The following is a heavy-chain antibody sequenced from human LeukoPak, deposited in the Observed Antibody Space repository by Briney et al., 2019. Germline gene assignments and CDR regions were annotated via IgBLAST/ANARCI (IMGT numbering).Heavy chain of an antibody. CDR3: AREWDSSGYYYYYYGMDV. J-gene: IGHJ6*02. D-gene: IGHD3-22*01. V-gene: IGHV3-21*01. Sequence: GGSLRLSCAASGFTFSSYSMNWVRQAPGKGLEWVSSISSSSSYIYYADSVKGRFTISRDNAKNSLYLQMNSLRAEDTAVYYCAREWDSSGYYYYYYGMDVWGQGTTVTVSS. CDR2: ISSSSSYI. CDR1: GFTFSSYS.